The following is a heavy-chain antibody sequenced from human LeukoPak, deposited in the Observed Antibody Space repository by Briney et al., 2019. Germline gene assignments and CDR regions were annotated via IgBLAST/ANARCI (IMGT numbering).Heavy chain of an antibody. D-gene: IGHD2-2*01. CDR1: GFTFSGSA. CDR3: RVVSAVGDAFDI. J-gene: IGHJ3*02. CDR2: IRSKANFYAT. Sequence: GGSLRLSCAASGFTFSGSAMHWVRQASGKGLEWVGRIRSKANFYATAYAASVEGRFTISRDDSKNTAHLQMNSLKTEDTAVYYCRVVSAVGDAFDIWGQGTMVTVSS. V-gene: IGHV3-73*01.